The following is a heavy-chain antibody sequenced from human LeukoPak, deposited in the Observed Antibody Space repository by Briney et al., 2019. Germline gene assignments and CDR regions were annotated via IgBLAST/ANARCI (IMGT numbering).Heavy chain of an antibody. CDR2: ISGSGGST. V-gene: IGHV3-23*01. CDR3: ARDLGEGFDY. CDR1: GFTFSNYA. J-gene: IGHJ4*02. D-gene: IGHD3-10*01. Sequence: PGGSLRLSCAASGFTFSNYAMSWVRQAPGKGLEWVSAISGSGGSTYYADSVKGRFTISRDNSKNSLYLQMNSLRAEDTAVYYCARDLGEGFDYWGQGTLVTVSS.